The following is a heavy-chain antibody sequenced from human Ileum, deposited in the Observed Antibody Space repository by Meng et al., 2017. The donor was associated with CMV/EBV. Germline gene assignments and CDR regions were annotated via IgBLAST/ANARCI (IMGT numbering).Heavy chain of an antibody. D-gene: IGHD5-24*01. V-gene: IGHV1-2*02. CDR3: AREGDGYTWDY. Sequence: ASVKVSCKASGYSFTDYYIHWVRQAPGQGLERMGWMNPNTGAKNYAQKFQGRVTMTRDTSINTAYIELSNLRPDDTAIYYCAREGDGYTWDYWGQGTLVTVSS. CDR1: GYSFTDYY. J-gene: IGHJ4*02. CDR2: MNPNTGAK.